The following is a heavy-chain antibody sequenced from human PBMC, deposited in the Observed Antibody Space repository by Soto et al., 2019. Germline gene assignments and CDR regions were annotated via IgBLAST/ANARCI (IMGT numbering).Heavy chain of an antibody. Sequence: PGGSLRLSCAASGFTFSDHYMDWVRQAPGKGLEWVGRIRNRANSYTTEFAASVKGRFTISRDDSKNSLYLQMSTLKTKDTSKNHVVLTMTDMDPVDTATYYCAHRGSTDTTYYFDYWGQGIQVTVSS. CDR2: IRNRANSYTT. CDR3: VLTMTDMDPVDTATYYCAHRGSTDTTYYFDY. CDR1: GFTFSDHY. V-gene: IGHV3-72*01. D-gene: IGHD5-18*01. J-gene: IGHJ4*02.